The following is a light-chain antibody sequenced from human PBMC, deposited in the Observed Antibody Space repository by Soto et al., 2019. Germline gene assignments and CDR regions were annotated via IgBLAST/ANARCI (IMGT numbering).Light chain of an antibody. CDR2: GAS. CDR3: EQYGNSPIT. CDR1: QSVSSMY. Sequence: SVLTKYPGTLSLSPGDSATLSCRASQSVSSMYLAWYQQKPGQAPRLLIFGASTRATGIPARFSGSGSGTEFTLTISSLQSEDFAVYYCEQYGNSPITFGEGTRLEIK. V-gene: IGKV3-20*01. J-gene: IGKJ5*01.